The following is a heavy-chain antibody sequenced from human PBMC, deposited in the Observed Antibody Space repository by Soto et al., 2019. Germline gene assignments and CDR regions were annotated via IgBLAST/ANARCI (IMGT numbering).Heavy chain of an antibody. J-gene: IGHJ4*02. Sequence: PGGSLRLSCAASGFTFDTYWMHWVRQAPGKGPVWVSRLNGDGTITNYADSVKGRFTISRDNSKNTLYLQMNSLRAEDTAVYYCAKSGRITMIVVVTYYFDYWGQGTLVTVSS. V-gene: IGHV3-74*01. CDR2: LNGDGTIT. CDR3: AKSGRITMIVVVTYYFDY. CDR1: GFTFDTYW. D-gene: IGHD3-22*01.